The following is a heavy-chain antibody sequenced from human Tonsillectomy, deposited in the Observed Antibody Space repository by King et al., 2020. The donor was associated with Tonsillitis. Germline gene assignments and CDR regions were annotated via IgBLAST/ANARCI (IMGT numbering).Heavy chain of an antibody. D-gene: IGHD1-26*01. CDR2: ISYDGSNK. Sequence: QGQLVQSGGGVVQPGRSLRLSCAASGFTFSSYAMHWVRQAPGKGLEWVAVISYDGSNKYYADSVKGRFTISRDNSKNTLYLQMNSLRAEDTAVYYCARDGGSQACFDYWGQGTLVTVSS. CDR1: GFTFSSYA. V-gene: IGHV3-30*01. J-gene: IGHJ4*02. CDR3: ARDGGSQACFDY.